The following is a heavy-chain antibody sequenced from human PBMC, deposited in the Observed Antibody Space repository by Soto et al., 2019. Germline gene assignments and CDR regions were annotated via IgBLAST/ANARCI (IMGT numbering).Heavy chain of an antibody. CDR1: GYIFTGYH. J-gene: IGHJ6*02. CDR3: GKDYYPLAAPQYFDVDV. Sequence: RASVKVSCKASGYIFTGYHIHWVRQAPGRGLEWMGWINPNSGDTEYAQNFQGRVTMTRDTSFNLVYMEMSGLMSDDTAVYYCGKDYYPLAAPQYFDVDVWGQGTTVTVSS. V-gene: IGHV1-2*02. CDR2: INPNSGDT. D-gene: IGHD6-13*01.